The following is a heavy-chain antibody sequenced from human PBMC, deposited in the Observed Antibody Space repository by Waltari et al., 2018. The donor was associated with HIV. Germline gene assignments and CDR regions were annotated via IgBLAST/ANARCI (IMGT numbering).Heavy chain of an antibody. J-gene: IGHJ5*02. CDR3: ARGHYYDSSGFRFDP. CDR2: INHSGST. V-gene: IGHV4-34*01. D-gene: IGHD3-22*01. CDR1: GGSFSGYY. Sequence: QVQLQQWGAGLLKPSETLSLTCAVHGGSFSGYYCSWSRQPPGKGLEWIGEINHSGSTNYNPSLKSRVTISVDTSKNQFSLKLSSVTAADTAVYYCARGHYYDSSGFRFDPWGQGTLVTVSS.